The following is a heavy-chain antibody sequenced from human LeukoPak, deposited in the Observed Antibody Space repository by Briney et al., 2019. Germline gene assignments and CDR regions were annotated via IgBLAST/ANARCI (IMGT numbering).Heavy chain of an antibody. CDR2: ISGSGGST. J-gene: IGHJ4*02. Sequence: GGSLRLSCVASGFTFSSYGMSWVRQAPGKGLEWVSAISGSGGSTYYADSVKGRFTISRDNSKNTLYLQMNSLRAEDTAVYYCAKGPMIRRSSFFDYWGQGTLVTVSS. D-gene: IGHD3-22*01. CDR3: AKGPMIRRSSFFDY. V-gene: IGHV3-23*01. CDR1: GFTFSSYG.